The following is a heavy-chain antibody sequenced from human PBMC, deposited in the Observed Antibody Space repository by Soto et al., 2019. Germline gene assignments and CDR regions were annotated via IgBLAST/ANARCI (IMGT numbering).Heavy chain of an antibody. J-gene: IGHJ4*02. CDR2: IYHSGST. CDR3: GRNAIFVRGVPDEY. Sequence: SETLSLTCAVSGGSISSGGYSWSWIRQPPGKGLEWIGYIYHSGSTYYNPSLKSRVTISVDRSKNTVYLQMDSLRVEDTAVYYCGRNAIFVRGVPDEYWGQGTPVTVSS. CDR1: GGSISSGGYS. V-gene: IGHV4-30-2*01. D-gene: IGHD3-10*02.